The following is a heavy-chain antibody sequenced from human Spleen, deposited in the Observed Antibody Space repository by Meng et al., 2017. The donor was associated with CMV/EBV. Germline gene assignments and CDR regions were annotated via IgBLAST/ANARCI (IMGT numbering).Heavy chain of an antibody. D-gene: IGHD3-10*01. V-gene: IGHV4-31*02. Sequence: GGSINSGGYCWSWVRQHPGTGLGWIGYVYCSGTTYFDPSLKSRVTISVDTSKNQFSLKLSSVTAADTAVYYCARWRSYGSGTYYPDYWGQGTLVTVSS. CDR2: VYCSGTT. CDR1: GGSINSGGYC. CDR3: ARWRSYGSGTYYPDY. J-gene: IGHJ4*02.